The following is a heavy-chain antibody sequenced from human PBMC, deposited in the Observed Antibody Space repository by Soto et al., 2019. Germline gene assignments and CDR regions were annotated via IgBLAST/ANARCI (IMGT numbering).Heavy chain of an antibody. CDR1: GYTFTSYG. CDR3: ARNGVGCSGGSCYSRPFRYYYYYMDV. Sequence: GASVKVSCKASGYTFTSYGISWVRQAPGQGLEWMGWISAYNGNTNYAQKLQGRVTMTTDTSTSTAYMELRSLRSDDTAVYYCARNGVGCSGGSCYSRPFRYYYYYMDVWGKGTTVTVS. CDR2: ISAYNGNT. D-gene: IGHD2-15*01. V-gene: IGHV1-18*01. J-gene: IGHJ6*03.